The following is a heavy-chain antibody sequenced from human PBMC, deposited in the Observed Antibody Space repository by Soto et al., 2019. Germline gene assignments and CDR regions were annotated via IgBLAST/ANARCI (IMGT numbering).Heavy chain of an antibody. CDR2: ISSSSSYI. Sequence: GGSLRLSCAASGFTFSSYSVNWVRQAPGKGLEWVSSISSSSSYIYYADSVKGRFTISRDNAKNSLYLQMNSLRAEDTAVYYCARVSFAATIIDYWGQGTLVTVSS. V-gene: IGHV3-21*01. D-gene: IGHD2-15*01. CDR3: ARVSFAATIIDY. CDR1: GFTFSSYS. J-gene: IGHJ4*02.